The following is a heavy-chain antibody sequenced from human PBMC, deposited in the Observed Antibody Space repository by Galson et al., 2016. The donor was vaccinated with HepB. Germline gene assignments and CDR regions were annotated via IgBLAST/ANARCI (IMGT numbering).Heavy chain of an antibody. D-gene: IGHD4-17*01. Sequence: SVKVSCKASGGTFSTYSFSWVRQAPGQGLEWMGRLVPPLNLTNYAQKFQGRVTITADKSTTAVFMDLNSLRSQDTAVYYCVIDYGHYSGRYWGQGTLVTVSS. CDR1: GGTFSTYS. CDR3: VIDYGHYSGRY. V-gene: IGHV1-69*02. J-gene: IGHJ4*02. CDR2: LVPPLNLT.